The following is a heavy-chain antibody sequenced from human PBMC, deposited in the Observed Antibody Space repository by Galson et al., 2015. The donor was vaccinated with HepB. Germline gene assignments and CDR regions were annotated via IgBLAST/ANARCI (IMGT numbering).Heavy chain of an antibody. CDR1: GFAFSNFG. V-gene: IGHV3-30*02. Sequence: SLRLSCAASGFAFSNFGMHWVRQAPGKGLEWVALIWFDGSNKKYVDSVKGRFTVSRDNSKNTVYLQMNSLRPEDAAVYYCVKVDCGGDCSHFDNWGPGTLVTVSS. CDR2: IWFDGSNK. J-gene: IGHJ4*02. D-gene: IGHD2-21*02. CDR3: VKVDCGGDCSHFDN.